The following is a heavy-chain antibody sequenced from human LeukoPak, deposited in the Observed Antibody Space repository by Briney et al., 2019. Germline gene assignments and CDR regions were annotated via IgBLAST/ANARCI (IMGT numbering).Heavy chain of an antibody. V-gene: IGHV1-2*02. CDR3: ARDKRGGSWDP. J-gene: IGHJ5*02. CDR2: INPNSGGT. CDR1: GYTFTGYY. D-gene: IGHD3-10*01. Sequence: GASVTVSCKASGYTFTGYYMHWVRQAPGQGLEWMGWINPNSGGTGYAQKFQGRVTMTTDTSTSTAYMELRSLRSDDTAVYYCARDKRGGSWDPWGQGTLVTVSS.